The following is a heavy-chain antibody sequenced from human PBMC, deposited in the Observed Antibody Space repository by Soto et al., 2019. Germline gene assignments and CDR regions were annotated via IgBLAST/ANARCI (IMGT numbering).Heavy chain of an antibody. CDR3: VPNYYYFSGYYVDH. V-gene: IGHV1-2*02. CDR2: INPTDGGT. Sequence: QVQVVQSGAEMKKPGASVKVSCKASGYTFSDYYIHWVRQAPGQGLEWMGWINPTDGGTNYALKFQGRVTMTTDTSTRTAYMELSRLRSDDTAVFYCVPNYYYFSGYYVDHWGQGTLVTVSS. D-gene: IGHD3-22*01. CDR1: GYTFSDYY. J-gene: IGHJ4*02.